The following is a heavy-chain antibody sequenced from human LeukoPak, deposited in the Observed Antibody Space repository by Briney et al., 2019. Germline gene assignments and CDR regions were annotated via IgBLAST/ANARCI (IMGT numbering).Heavy chain of an antibody. J-gene: IGHJ6*02. V-gene: IGHV3-66*01. CDR1: GFTVSNYY. D-gene: IGHD2-8*01. CDR3: ARDHPRNGVGSYYYGMDV. CDR2: IYSGGST. Sequence: GGSLRLSCAASGFTVSNYYMTWVRQAPGKGLEWVSVIYSGGSTYYADSVKGRFTISRDISKNTLYLQMNGLRAEDTAVYYCARDHPRNGVGSYYYGMDVWGQGTTVTVSS.